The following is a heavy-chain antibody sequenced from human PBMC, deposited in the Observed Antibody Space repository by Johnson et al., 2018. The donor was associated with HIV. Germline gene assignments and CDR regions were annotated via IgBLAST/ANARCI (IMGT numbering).Heavy chain of an antibody. CDR1: GFTFSSYA. CDR3: GRSSAYWCHDACDI. CDR2: ISYDGSNI. V-gene: IGHV3-30-3*01. J-gene: IGHJ3*02. D-gene: IGHD2-8*01. Sequence: QVQLVESGGGVVQPGRSLRLSCAASGFTFSSYAMHWVRQAPGKGLEWVAVISYDGSNIYYADSVKGRFTISRDNSKNTLFLQMSGLTAEDTAVYYCGRSSAYWCHDACDIWGQGTMVSVSS.